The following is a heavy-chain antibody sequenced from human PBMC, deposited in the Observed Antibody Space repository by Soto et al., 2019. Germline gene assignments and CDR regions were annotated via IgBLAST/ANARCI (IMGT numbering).Heavy chain of an antibody. Sequence: SETLSLTCAVSGGSISSGGYSWSWIRQPPGKGLEWIGYIYHSGSTYYNPSLKSRVTISVDTSKNQFSLKLSSVTAADTAVYYCARDNIAARPVGYYYYYGMDVWGQGTTVTVSS. CDR3: ARDNIAARPVGYYYYYGMDV. CDR2: IYHSGST. V-gene: IGHV4-30-2*01. CDR1: GGSISSGGYS. D-gene: IGHD6-6*01. J-gene: IGHJ6*02.